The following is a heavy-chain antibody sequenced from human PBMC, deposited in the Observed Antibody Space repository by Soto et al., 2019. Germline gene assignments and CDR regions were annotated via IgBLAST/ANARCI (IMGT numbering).Heavy chain of an antibody. CDR3: ARLEGLATISSYFDF. D-gene: IGHD3-9*01. J-gene: IGHJ4*02. CDR1: GDSINSDKYY. CDR2: IYYRGNT. Sequence: QLQLQESGPGLVKPSETLSLTCSVSGDSINSDKYYWGWIRQPPGKGLEWIGSIYYRGNTYYNPSLQHRVTISLDQSESQFSLKLNSVTAADSAVYFCARLEGLATISSYFDFWGQGALVTVSS. V-gene: IGHV4-39*01.